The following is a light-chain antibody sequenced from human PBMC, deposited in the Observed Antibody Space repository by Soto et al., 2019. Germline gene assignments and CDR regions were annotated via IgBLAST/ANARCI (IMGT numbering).Light chain of an antibody. J-gene: IGLJ1*01. CDR2: DVS. CDR1: SSDVGGYNY. Sequence: QSALTQPDSVSGSPGQSITISCTGTSSDVGGYNYVSWYQQHPGKAPKLMIYDVSNRPSGVSNRFSGSKSGNTASLTISGLQADDEADYYCSSYTSSSTLGYVFGTGTKLTVL. V-gene: IGLV2-14*01. CDR3: SSYTSSSTLGYV.